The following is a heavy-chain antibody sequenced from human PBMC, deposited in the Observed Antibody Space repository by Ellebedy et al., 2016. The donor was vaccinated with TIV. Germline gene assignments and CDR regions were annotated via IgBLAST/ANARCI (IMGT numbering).Heavy chain of an antibody. J-gene: IGHJ6*03. CDR2: ISSNGGNT. D-gene: IGHD1-1*01. V-gene: IGHV3-64*02. Sequence: GESLKTSCAASGFIFNNYAMYWVRQAPGKGLEYVSAISSNGGNTHYADSVTGIFTISRDKSENTHYLQMGSLRAEDMAVYFCARDVQATPEYYYYYYMDVWGKGTTVTVS. CDR3: ARDVQATPEYYYYYYMDV. CDR1: GFIFNNYA.